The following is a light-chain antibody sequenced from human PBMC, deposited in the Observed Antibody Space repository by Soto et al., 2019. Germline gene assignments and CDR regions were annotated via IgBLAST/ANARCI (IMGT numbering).Light chain of an antibody. CDR1: QSISTW. CDR2: GAS. J-gene: IGKJ1*01. V-gene: IGKV1-5*01. Sequence: EIQMKQSPATLSAYEGDRVTITCRASQSISTWLAWYQQKPGKAPKLLIYGASSLESGVPSRFSGSGSGTEFTLTINSLQPGDFATYYCLQYNIKSRTFGQGGMVDI. CDR3: LQYNIKSRT.